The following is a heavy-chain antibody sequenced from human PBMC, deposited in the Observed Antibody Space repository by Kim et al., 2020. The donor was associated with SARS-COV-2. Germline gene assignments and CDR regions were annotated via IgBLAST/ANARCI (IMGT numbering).Heavy chain of an antibody. D-gene: IGHD6-13*01. CDR3: ARRSSWYGWFDP. Sequence: RYSPSRKSRLTITKDTSKNQVVLTMTNMDPVDTATYYCARRSSWYGWFDPWGQGTLVTVSS. V-gene: IGHV2-5*01. J-gene: IGHJ5*02.